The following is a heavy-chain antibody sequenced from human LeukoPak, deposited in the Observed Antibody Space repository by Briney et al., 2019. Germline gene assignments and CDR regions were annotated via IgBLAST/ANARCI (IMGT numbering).Heavy chain of an antibody. Sequence: SQTLSLTCTVSGGSISSGGYYWSWIRQPPGKGLEWIGYIYHSGSTYYNPTLKSRVTISVDRSKNQFSLKLSSVTAADTAVYYCARERLGAAHPVYFDYWGQGTLVTVSS. D-gene: IGHD6-13*01. CDR1: GGSISSGGYY. J-gene: IGHJ4*02. CDR3: ARERLGAAHPVYFDY. V-gene: IGHV4-30-2*01. CDR2: IYHSGST.